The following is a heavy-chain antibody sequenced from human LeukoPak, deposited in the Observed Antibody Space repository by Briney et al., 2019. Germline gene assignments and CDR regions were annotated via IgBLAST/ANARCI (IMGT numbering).Heavy chain of an antibody. CDR1: GYTFTSYG. J-gene: IGHJ3*02. V-gene: IGHV1-18*01. CDR3: ASAHNHEHAFDI. Sequence: ASVKVSCKASGYTFTSYGISWVRQAPGQGLEWMGWISAYNGNTNYAQKLQGRVTMTTDTSTSTAYMELRSLRSDDTAVYYCASAHNHEHAFDIWGQGTMVSVSS. CDR2: ISAYNGNT.